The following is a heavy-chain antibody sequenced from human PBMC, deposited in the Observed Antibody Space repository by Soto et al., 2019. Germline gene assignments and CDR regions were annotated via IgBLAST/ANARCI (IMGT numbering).Heavy chain of an antibody. CDR2: IIPIFGTA. V-gene: IGHV1-69*13. Sequence: SVKVSCKASGGTFSSYAISWVRQAPGQGLEWMGGIIPIFGTASYAQKFQGRVTITADESTSTAYMELSSLRSEDTAVYYCASTITMIVVPKGPLDYWGQGTLVTVSS. CDR3: ASTITMIVVPKGPLDY. J-gene: IGHJ4*02. CDR1: GGTFSSYA. D-gene: IGHD3-22*01.